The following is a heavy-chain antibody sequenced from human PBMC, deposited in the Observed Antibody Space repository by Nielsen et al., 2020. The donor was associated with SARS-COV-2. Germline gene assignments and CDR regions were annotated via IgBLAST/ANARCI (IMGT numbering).Heavy chain of an antibody. J-gene: IGHJ6*03. Sequence: GESLKISCTASGFTFGDYAMSWVRQAPGKGLEWVGFIRSKAYGGTTEYAASVKGRFTISRDDSKSIAYLQMNSLKTEDTAVYYCAKDRKDTTTYYYGDYYYYLDVWGQGTTVTASS. CDR3: AKDRKDTTTYYYGDYYYYLDV. CDR1: GFTFGDYA. CDR2: IRSKAYGGTT. V-gene: IGHV3-49*04. D-gene: IGHD3-22*01.